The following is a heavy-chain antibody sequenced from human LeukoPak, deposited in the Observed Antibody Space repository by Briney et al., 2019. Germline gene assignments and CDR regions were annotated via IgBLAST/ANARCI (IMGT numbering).Heavy chain of an antibody. CDR1: GGSFSGYY. CDR3: ARGRRSGWSSYYFDY. V-gene: IGHV4-34*01. CDR2: INHSGST. J-gene: IGHJ4*02. Sequence: SETLSLTCAVYGGSFSGYYWSWIRQPPGKGLEWIGEINHSGSTNYNPSLKSRVTISVDTSKNQFSLKPSSVTAADTAVYYCARGRRSGWSSYYFDYWGQGTLVTVSS. D-gene: IGHD6-19*01.